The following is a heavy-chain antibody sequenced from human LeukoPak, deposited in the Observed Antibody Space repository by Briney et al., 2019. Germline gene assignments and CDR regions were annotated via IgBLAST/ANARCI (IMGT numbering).Heavy chain of an antibody. V-gene: IGHV3-30*18. D-gene: IGHD3-16*02. J-gene: IGHJ6*02. Sequence: GGSLRLSCADSGFTFSTYGMHWVRQAPGKGLEWVAVISYDGSYKYYTDSVKGRFTISRDNSKNTLYLQMNSLRAEDTAVYYCAKDFRPSSLGGAIVALYYFHDMDVWGQGTTVTVSS. CDR1: GFTFSTYG. CDR3: AKDFRPSSLGGAIVALYYFHDMDV. CDR2: ISYDGSYK.